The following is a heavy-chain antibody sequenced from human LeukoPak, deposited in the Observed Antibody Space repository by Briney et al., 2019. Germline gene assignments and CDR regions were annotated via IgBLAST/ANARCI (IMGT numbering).Heavy chain of an antibody. CDR3: ARAMGGYDAFDI. J-gene: IGHJ3*02. Sequence: PGGSLRLSCAASGFTFSSYGMHWVHQAPGKGLEWVAVIWYDGSNKYYADSVKGRFTISRDNSKNTLYLQMNSLRAEDTAVYYCARAMGGYDAFDIWGQGTMVTVSS. V-gene: IGHV3-33*01. CDR2: IWYDGSNK. CDR1: GFTFSSYG. D-gene: IGHD3-22*01.